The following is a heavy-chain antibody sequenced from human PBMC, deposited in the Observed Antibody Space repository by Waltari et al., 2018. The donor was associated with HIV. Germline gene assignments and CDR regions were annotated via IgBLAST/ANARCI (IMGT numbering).Heavy chain of an antibody. V-gene: IGHV3-7*01. CDR2: VGQDGTEK. Sequence: EVQLVESGGGLVQPGGSLRLSCAASGFTFRHLLMSWVRQAPGKGLEWVANVGQDGTEKYYVDSVKGRFTISRDNAKTSVSLQMNSLRVEDTAVYYCAVWMGRDYWGQGALVTVSS. D-gene: IGHD3-16*01. CDR3: AVWMGRDY. CDR1: GFTFRHLL. J-gene: IGHJ4*02.